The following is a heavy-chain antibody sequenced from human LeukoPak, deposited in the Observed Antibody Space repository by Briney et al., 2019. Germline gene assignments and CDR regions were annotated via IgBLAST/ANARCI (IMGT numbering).Heavy chain of an antibody. Sequence: GASVKVSCEASGYTFTGYYMHWVRQAPGQGLEWMGWINPNSGGTNYVQKFQGRVTMTRDTSISTAYMELSRLRSDDTAVYYCARTLLRFLEWFDYWGQGTLVTVSS. CDR2: INPNSGGT. CDR3: ARTLLRFLEWFDY. D-gene: IGHD3-3*01. J-gene: IGHJ4*02. V-gene: IGHV1-2*02. CDR1: GYTFTGYY.